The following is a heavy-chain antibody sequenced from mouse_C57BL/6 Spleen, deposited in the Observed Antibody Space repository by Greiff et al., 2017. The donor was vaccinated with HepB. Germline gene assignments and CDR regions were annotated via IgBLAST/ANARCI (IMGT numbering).Heavy chain of an antibody. CDR3: ARSRDYGDYYAMDY. J-gene: IGHJ4*01. D-gene: IGHD2-4*01. CDR1: GYTFTSYG. CDR2: IYPRSGNT. V-gene: IGHV1-81*01. Sequence: QVQLKQSGAELARPGASVKLSCKASGYTFTSYGISWVKQRTGQGLEWIGEIYPRSGNTYYNEKFKGKATLTADKSSSTAYMELRSLTSEDSAVYFCARSRDYGDYYAMDYWGQGTSVTVSS.